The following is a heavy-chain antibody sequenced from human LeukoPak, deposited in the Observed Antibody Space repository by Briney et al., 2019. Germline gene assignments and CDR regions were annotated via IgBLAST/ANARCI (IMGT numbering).Heavy chain of an antibody. D-gene: IGHD3-10*01. CDR1: GFTFSSYS. Sequence: GGSLRLSCAASGFTFSSYSMNWVRQAPGKGLEWVSYISSSSSSTHYADSVKGRFTISRDNSKSTLYLQMSSLRAEDTAVYYCAKTDGSGSFYNPSHFWGQGTLVTVSS. J-gene: IGHJ4*02. V-gene: IGHV3-48*01. CDR3: AKTDGSGSFYNPSHF. CDR2: ISSSSSST.